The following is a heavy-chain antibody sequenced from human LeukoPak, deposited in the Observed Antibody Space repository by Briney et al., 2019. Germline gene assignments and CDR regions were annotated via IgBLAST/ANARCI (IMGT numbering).Heavy chain of an antibody. J-gene: IGHJ4*02. V-gene: IGHV3-23*01. D-gene: IGHD1-26*01. CDR1: GFTFSSYA. CDR2: ISGSGGST. Sequence: GGSLRLSCAASGFTFSSYAMSWVRQAPGKGLEWVSAISGSGGSTYYADSVKGRFTISRDNSKNTLYLQMNSLRAGDTAVYYCAKTASGSYYGYYFDYWGQGTLVTVSS. CDR3: AKTASGSYYGYYFDY.